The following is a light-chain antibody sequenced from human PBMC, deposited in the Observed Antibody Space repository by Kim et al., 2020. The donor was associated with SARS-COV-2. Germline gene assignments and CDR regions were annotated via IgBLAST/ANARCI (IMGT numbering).Light chain of an antibody. Sequence: QSVLTQPASVSGSPGQSITISCTGTSCDVGGYNFVSWYQQHPGKAPKVIIYDVSKRPSGVSNRFSGSKSDNTASLTISGLQAEDEADYYCSSYTSSITHVFGAGTKVTVL. CDR3: SSYTSSITHV. J-gene: IGLJ2*01. CDR1: SCDVGGYNF. CDR2: DVS. V-gene: IGLV2-14*01.